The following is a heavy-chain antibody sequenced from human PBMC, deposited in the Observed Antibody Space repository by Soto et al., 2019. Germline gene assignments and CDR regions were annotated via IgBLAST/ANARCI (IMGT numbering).Heavy chain of an antibody. V-gene: IGHV3-15*07. CDR3: ITDSYSTKIRDRFDY. Sequence: PGGSLRLSCAASGFTFTNGWINWVRQAPGKGLEWVGRIKSKTDGGTTDYAEPVKGRFAISRDDSNNMVYLQMNSLKIEDTAVYYCITDSYSTKIRDRFDYWAHGTLVPVSS. CDR2: IKSKTDGGTT. CDR1: GFTFTNGW. J-gene: IGHJ4*01. D-gene: IGHD2-8*01.